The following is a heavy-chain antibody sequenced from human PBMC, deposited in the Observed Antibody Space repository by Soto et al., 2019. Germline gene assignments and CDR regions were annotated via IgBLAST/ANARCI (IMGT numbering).Heavy chain of an antibody. Sequence: QVQLVQSGAEVKKPGSSVKVSCKASGGTFSSYAISWVRQAPGQGLEWMGGIIPIFGTANYAQKFQGRVTITADESASTAYMELSSLRSEDTAVYYCARDRGEMAHGVVDYWGQGTLVTVSS. J-gene: IGHJ4*02. CDR1: GGTFSSYA. D-gene: IGHD3-10*01. CDR3: ARDRGEMAHGVVDY. V-gene: IGHV1-69*01. CDR2: IIPIFGTA.